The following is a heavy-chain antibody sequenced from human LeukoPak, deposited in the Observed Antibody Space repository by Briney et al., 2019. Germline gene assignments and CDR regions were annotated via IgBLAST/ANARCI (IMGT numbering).Heavy chain of an antibody. J-gene: IGHJ3*02. Sequence: SSETLSLTCTVSGGSISSSSYYWGWIRQPPGKGLEWIGSIYYSGSTYYNPSLKSRVTISVDTSKSQFSLKLSSVTAADTAVYYCARHNVGPNAFDIWGQGTMVTVSS. D-gene: IGHD1-26*01. CDR1: GGSISSSSYY. CDR2: IYYSGST. V-gene: IGHV4-39*01. CDR3: ARHNVGPNAFDI.